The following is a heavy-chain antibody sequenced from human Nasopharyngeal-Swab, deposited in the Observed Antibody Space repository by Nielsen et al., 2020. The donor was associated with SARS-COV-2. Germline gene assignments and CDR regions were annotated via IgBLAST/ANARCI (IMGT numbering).Heavy chain of an antibody. CDR2: IKSKTDGGTT. Sequence: SCAASGFTFSSYAMSWVRQAPGKGLEWVGRIKSKTDGGTTDYAAPVKGRFTISRDDSKNTLYLQMNSLKTEDTAVYYCTTDAPLSFYLYYFDYWGQGTLVTVSS. D-gene: IGHD2-15*01. J-gene: IGHJ4*02. V-gene: IGHV3-15*01. CDR3: TTDAPLSFYLYYFDY. CDR1: GFTFSSYA.